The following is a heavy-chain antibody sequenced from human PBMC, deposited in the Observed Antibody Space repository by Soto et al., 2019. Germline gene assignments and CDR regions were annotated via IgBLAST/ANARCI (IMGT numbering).Heavy chain of an antibody. D-gene: IGHD6-13*01. J-gene: IGHJ5*02. V-gene: IGHV4-39*01. CDR2: IYYSGST. Sequence: SETLSHTCNVSGGALISSSFHWGWIHQPTGKGLEWIGSIYYSGSTYYSPSLKSRVTISLDTSKNQFSLKLSSVTAADTALYYCARRERAAGTDWWFDPWGQGTLVT. CDR1: GGALISSSFH. CDR3: ARRERAAGTDWWFDP.